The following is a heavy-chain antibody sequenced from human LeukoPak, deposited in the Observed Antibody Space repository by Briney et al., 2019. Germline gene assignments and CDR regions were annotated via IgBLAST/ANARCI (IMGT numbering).Heavy chain of an antibody. CDR1: GFTLSSYA. D-gene: IGHD1-1*01. J-gene: IGHJ3*02. CDR3: AKDRWTEVDAFDI. Sequence: PGGSLRLSCEASGFTLSSYAMSWVRQAPGKGLEWVSAISGSGGSTYYADSVKGRFTISRDNSKNTLYLQMNSLRAEDTAVYYCAKDRWTEVDAFDIWGQGTMVTVSS. CDR2: ISGSGGST. V-gene: IGHV3-23*01.